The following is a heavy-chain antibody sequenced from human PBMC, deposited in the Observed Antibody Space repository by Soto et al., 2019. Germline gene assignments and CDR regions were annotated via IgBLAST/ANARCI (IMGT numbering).Heavy chain of an antibody. CDR2: IYSGGST. J-gene: IGHJ6*03. Sequence: GGSLRLSCAASGFTVSSNYMSWVRQAPGKGLEWVSVIYSGGSTYYADSVKGRFTISGHNSKNTLYLQMNSLRAEDTAVYYCARDKGYCSSTSCHYYYYMDVWGKGTTVTVSS. CDR1: GFTVSSNY. CDR3: ARDKGYCSSTSCHYYYYMDV. V-gene: IGHV3-53*04. D-gene: IGHD2-2*01.